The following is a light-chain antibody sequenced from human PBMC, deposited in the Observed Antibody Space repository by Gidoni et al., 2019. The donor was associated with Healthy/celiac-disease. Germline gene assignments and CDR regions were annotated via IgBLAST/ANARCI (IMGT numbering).Light chain of an antibody. V-gene: IGKV1-33*01. CDR2: DAS. J-gene: IGKJ4*01. CDR1: QDISNY. CDR3: QQYDNLPSLT. Sequence: DIQMTQSPSSLSASVGDSVTITCQASQDISNYLNWYQQKPGKAPKLLIYDASNLETGVPSRFSGSGSGTDFTFTISSLQAEDIATYYCQQYDNLPSLTFGGGTKVEIK.